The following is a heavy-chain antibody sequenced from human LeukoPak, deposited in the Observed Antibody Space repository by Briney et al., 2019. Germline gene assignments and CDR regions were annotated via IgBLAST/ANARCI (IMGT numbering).Heavy chain of an antibody. CDR3: ARGPRYDFWRAWFDP. CDR2: IYYTGST. D-gene: IGHD3-3*01. J-gene: IGHJ5*02. Sequence: PSETLSLTCAVSRGSIRRSGGYYWSWIRQLPEKGLEWIGYIYYTGSTYYNPSLESRVAISVDTSKNQFSLKLSSLTVADTAVYYCARGPRYDFWRAWFDPWGQGTLVTVSS. V-gene: IGHV4-31*11. CDR1: RGSIRRSGGYY.